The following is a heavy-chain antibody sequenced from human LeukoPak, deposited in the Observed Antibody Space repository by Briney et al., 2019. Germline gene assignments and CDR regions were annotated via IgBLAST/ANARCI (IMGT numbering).Heavy chain of an antibody. CDR3: GRDSSYYYDSSGYHPAWYFDL. CDR2: ISGSGGNP. CDR1: GFTFRSYS. Sequence: GGSLRLSCAASGFTFRSYSMTWVRQAPGKGLEWVSVISGSGGNPYYADSVKGRFTISRDNSKNTVFLHMDSLRAEDTAVFQCGRDSSYYYDSSGYHPAWYFDLWGRGTLVTVSS. V-gene: IGHV3-23*01. J-gene: IGHJ2*01. D-gene: IGHD3-22*01.